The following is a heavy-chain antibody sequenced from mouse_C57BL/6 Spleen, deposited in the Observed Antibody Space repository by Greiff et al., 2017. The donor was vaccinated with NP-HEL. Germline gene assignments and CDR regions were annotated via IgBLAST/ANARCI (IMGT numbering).Heavy chain of an antibody. Sequence: VQLQQSGAELVRPGASVTLSCKASGYTFTDYEMHWVKQTPVHGLEWIGAIDPETGGTAYNQKFKGKAILTADKSSSTAYMELRSLTSEDSAVYYSTRGYYGSSFLFAYWGQGTLVTVSA. J-gene: IGHJ3*01. CDR1: GYTFTDYE. CDR2: IDPETGGT. D-gene: IGHD1-1*01. V-gene: IGHV1-15*01. CDR3: TRGYYGSSFLFAY.